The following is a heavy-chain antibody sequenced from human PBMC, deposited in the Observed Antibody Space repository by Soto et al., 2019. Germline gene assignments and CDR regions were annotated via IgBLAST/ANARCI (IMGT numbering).Heavy chain of an antibody. CDR2: ISGYNGNT. CDR1: GYSFTTYG. V-gene: IGHV1-18*01. Sequence: QVQLVQSRGKVKKRGASVKVSCKTSGYSFTTYGISWVREAPGQGLEWMGWISGYNGNTNYAQNLQGRVTMTTDTSTSTAYMELRSLRSDDTAVYYCAREGPAPYYYYGMDVWGQGSTVTVSS. CDR3: AREGPAPYYYYGMDV. J-gene: IGHJ6*02.